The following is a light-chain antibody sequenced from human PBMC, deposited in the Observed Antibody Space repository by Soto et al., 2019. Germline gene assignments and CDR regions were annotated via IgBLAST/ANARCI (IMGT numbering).Light chain of an antibody. V-gene: IGKV2-28*01. CDR3: MQAVQTPHT. CDR1: QSLLHSNGYNY. CDR2: LAS. J-gene: IGKJ2*01. Sequence: DTVMTQSPLSLPVTPGEPASISCRSSQSLLHSNGYNYLDWYLQKPGQSPQLLIYLASSRASGVPDRFSGSGSGTDFTLKISRVGAEDVGVYYCMQAVQTPHTFGQGTNLEIK.